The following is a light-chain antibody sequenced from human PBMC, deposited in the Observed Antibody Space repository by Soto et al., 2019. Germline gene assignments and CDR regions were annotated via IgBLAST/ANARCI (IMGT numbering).Light chain of an antibody. CDR1: MRDVGAYNL. CDR2: EVR. J-gene: IGLJ3*02. CDR3: SAYTARSTLV. Sequence: QSVLTQPASVSGSAGQSITISCSGTMRDVGAYNLVSWYQQHPGTATKLIIYEVRNRPSGLSSRFSGSRSGNTASLTISGRQSADEGDYYCSAYTARSTLVFGGGTKLTVL. V-gene: IGLV2-14*01.